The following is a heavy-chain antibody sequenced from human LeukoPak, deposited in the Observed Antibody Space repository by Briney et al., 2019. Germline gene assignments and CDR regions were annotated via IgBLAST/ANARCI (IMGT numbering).Heavy chain of an antibody. Sequence: GRSLRLSCAASGFTFSSYGMHWVRQAPGKGLEWVAVIWYDGSNKYYADSVKGRFTISRDNSKNTLYLQMNSLRAEDTAVYYCASRGRIVGATGYYYGMDVWGQGTTVTVSS. D-gene: IGHD1-26*01. V-gene: IGHV3-33*01. CDR1: GFTFSSYG. CDR3: ASRGRIVGATGYYYGMDV. J-gene: IGHJ6*02. CDR2: IWYDGSNK.